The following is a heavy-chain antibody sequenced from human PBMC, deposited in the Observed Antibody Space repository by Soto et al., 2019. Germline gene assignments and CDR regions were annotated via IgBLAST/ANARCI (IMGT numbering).Heavy chain of an antibody. CDR3: ARGFPLWLDP. J-gene: IGHJ5*02. D-gene: IGHD3-3*01. Sequence: ASVKVSCKASGYTFTSYAIDWVRQAPGQRLEWMGWINAGNGNTKYSQKFQGRVTITRDTSASTAYMELSSLRSEDTDVYYCARGFPLWLDPWGQGTLVTVSS. CDR2: INAGNGNT. CDR1: GYTFTSYA. V-gene: IGHV1-3*01.